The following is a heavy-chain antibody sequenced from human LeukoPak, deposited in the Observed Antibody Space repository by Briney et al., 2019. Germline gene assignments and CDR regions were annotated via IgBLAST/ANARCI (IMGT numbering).Heavy chain of an antibody. CDR2: MNPKIGNT. J-gene: IGHJ5*02. Sequence: ASVTVSCKASVYTFTNYEINWVRQAPGQGLEWMGWMNPKIGNTANAQKFQGRVSMTWDTSIGTAYLELSSLTSDDTAVYYCAEAAIMAPMNADWFDPWGQGTLVTVSS. V-gene: IGHV1-8*01. D-gene: IGHD5-12*01. CDR1: VYTFTNYE. CDR3: AEAAIMAPMNADWFDP.